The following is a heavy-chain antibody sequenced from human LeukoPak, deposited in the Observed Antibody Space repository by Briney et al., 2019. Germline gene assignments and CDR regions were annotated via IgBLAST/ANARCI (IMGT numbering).Heavy chain of an antibody. Sequence: ASVKVSCKASGYTFTSYDINWVRQATGLGPEWMGWMNPNSGNTGYAQKFQGRVTMTRNTSISTAYLELSSLTSEDTAVYYCASSAIAAAAPFDPWGQGTLVTVSS. CDR3: ASSAIAAAAPFDP. V-gene: IGHV1-8*01. CDR1: GYTFTSYD. CDR2: MNPNSGNT. D-gene: IGHD6-13*01. J-gene: IGHJ5*02.